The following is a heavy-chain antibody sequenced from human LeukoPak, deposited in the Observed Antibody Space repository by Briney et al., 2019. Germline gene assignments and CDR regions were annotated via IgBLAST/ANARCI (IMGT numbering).Heavy chain of an antibody. V-gene: IGHV1-46*01. Sequence: ASVKVSCKASGYTFTGYYMHWVRQAPGQGLEWMGIINPSGGSTSYAQKFQGRVTMTRDMSTSTAYMELSSLRSEDTAVYYCAALWARIIGDAFDIWGQGTMVTVSS. CDR3: AALWARIIGDAFDI. CDR1: GYTFTGYY. D-gene: IGHD2-21*01. CDR2: INPSGGST. J-gene: IGHJ3*02.